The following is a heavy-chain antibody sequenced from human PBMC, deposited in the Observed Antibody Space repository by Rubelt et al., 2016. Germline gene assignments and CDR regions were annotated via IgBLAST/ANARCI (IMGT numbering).Heavy chain of an antibody. CDR2: SVSGGST. J-gene: IGHJ6*03. V-gene: IGHV3-53*01. CDR3: ARTAWNNYMDV. Sequence: EVQLVESGGGLIQPGGSLRLSCAASGFTVSSHYMNWVRQAPGKGLEWVTALSVSGGSTYYADSVKGGFTISRDNSKNTLYPQMNSLRVDDTAGYYCARTAWNNYMDVWGKGTTVTVAS. D-gene: IGHD1/OR15-1a*01. CDR1: GFTVSSHY.